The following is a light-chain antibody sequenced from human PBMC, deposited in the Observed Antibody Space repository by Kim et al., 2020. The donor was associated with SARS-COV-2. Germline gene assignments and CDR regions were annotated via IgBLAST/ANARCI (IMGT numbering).Light chain of an antibody. CDR1: RLGDKY. Sequence: SYELTQPPSVSVSPGQTASITCSGDRLGDKYVCWYRQKPDQSPVLVIYEDTKRPSGIPERFSGSKSGTTATLTISGTQAMDEADYYCQAWDNRVTLVFGGGTQLTVL. V-gene: IGLV3-1*01. CDR3: QAWDNRVTLV. J-gene: IGLJ2*01. CDR2: EDT.